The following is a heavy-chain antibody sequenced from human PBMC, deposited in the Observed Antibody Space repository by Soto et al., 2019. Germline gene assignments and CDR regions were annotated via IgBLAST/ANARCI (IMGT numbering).Heavy chain of an antibody. Sequence: PGGSLRLSCAASGFTFSSYGMHWVRQAPGKGLEWVAVIWYDGSNKYYADSVKGRFTISRDNSKNTLYLQMNSLRAEDTAVYYCARGGNGYYFDYWGQGTLVTVSS. CDR3: ARGGNGYYFDY. V-gene: IGHV3-33*01. D-gene: IGHD2-21*02. CDR1: GFTFSSYG. J-gene: IGHJ4*02. CDR2: IWYDGSNK.